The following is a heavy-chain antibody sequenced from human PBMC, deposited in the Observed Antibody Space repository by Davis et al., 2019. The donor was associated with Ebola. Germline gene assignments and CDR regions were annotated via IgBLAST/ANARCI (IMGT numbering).Heavy chain of an antibody. J-gene: IGHJ5*02. CDR3: ARKLGYCSGGSCYSGEAGWFDP. Sequence: GESLKISCKGSGYSFTSYWIGWVRQMPGKGLEWMGIIYPGDSDTSYSPSFQGQVTISADKSISTAYLQWSSLKASDTAMYYCARKLGYCSGGSCYSGEAGWFDPWGQGTLVTVSS. V-gene: IGHV5-51*01. D-gene: IGHD2-15*01. CDR1: GYSFTSYW. CDR2: IYPGDSDT.